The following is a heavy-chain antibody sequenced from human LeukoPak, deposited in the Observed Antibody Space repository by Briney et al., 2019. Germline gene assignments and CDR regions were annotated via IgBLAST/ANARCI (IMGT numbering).Heavy chain of an antibody. CDR2: IIPISGTT. J-gene: IGHJ4*02. Sequence: ASVKVSCKASGGTFSSYVISWMRQAPGQGLEWMGGIIPISGTTNYAQKFQGRVTMTADESTSTAYMELNSLRSEDTAVYYCARAFDILTEYYFDYWGQGTLVTVSS. D-gene: IGHD3-9*01. CDR1: GGTFSSYV. V-gene: IGHV1-69*13. CDR3: ARAFDILTEYYFDY.